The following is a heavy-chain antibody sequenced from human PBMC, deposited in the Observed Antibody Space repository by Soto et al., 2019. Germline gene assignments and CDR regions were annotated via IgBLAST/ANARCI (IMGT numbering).Heavy chain of an antibody. V-gene: IGHV3-48*02. D-gene: IGHD1-7*01. Sequence: GGSLRLSCASSVFTSSSYSMNCVRHSPGKWLEWVSYISSSSSTIYYADSVKGRFTISRDNAKNSLYLQMNSLRDEDTAVYYCARVVNVGIPGTTGYWVDPWGQGTLVTV. CDR3: ARVVNVGIPGTTGYWVDP. J-gene: IGHJ5*02. CDR2: ISSSSSTI. CDR1: VFTSSSYS.